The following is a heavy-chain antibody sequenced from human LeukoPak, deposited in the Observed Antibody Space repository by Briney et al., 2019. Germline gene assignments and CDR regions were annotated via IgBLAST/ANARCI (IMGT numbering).Heavy chain of an antibody. Sequence: GGSLRLSCAASGFTFSSYSMNWVRQAPGKGLEWVSSISSSSSYIYYADSVKGRFTISRDNAKNSLYLQMNSLRAEDTAVYYCARDPVVVVARRFDPWGQGTLVTVSS. V-gene: IGHV3-21*01. CDR3: ARDPVVVVARRFDP. D-gene: IGHD2-15*01. CDR1: GFTFSSYS. J-gene: IGHJ5*02. CDR2: ISSSSSYI.